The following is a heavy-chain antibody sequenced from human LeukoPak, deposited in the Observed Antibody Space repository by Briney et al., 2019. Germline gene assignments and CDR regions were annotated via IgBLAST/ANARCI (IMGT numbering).Heavy chain of an antibody. V-gene: IGHV3-23*01. D-gene: IGHD5-24*01. CDR3: AKDRAGYGNFDY. Sequence: GGSLRLSCAASGFTFSSYAMSWVRQAPGAGLEWVSAISGSGGWTYYAVPVKCRFTISRDNSKNTLYLQMHSLRAEATAVYYRAKDRAGYGNFDYWGQGTLVTVYS. CDR1: GFTFSSYA. J-gene: IGHJ4*02. CDR2: ISGSGGWT.